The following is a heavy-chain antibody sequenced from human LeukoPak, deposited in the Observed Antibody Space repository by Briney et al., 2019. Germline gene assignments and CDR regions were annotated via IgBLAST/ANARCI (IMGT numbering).Heavy chain of an antibody. Sequence: SETLSLTCAVSGGSISSSNWWSWVRQPPGKGLEWIGEIYHSGSTNYNPSLKSRATISVDKSKNQFSLKLSSVTAADTAVYYCARVVVVTAYYYYYYGMDVWGQGTTVTVSS. D-gene: IGHD2-21*02. V-gene: IGHV4-4*02. CDR1: GGSISSSNW. CDR2: IYHSGST. CDR3: ARVVVVTAYYYYYYGMDV. J-gene: IGHJ6*02.